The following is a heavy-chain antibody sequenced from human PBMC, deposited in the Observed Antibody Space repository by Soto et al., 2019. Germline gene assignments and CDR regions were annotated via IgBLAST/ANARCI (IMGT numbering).Heavy chain of an antibody. V-gene: IGHV1-69*06. CDR1: GGTFSTYS. J-gene: IGHJ4*02. Sequence: QVQLVQSGAEVKKPGSSVKGSCKTSGGTFSTYSIVWVRQAPGEGLEWMGGIIPIFGTANYAQKFQDRVTITADKSTNTAFMELSSLKSEDTAMYYCASSSGNNYGVGTNYYFDYWGQGPLVTVSS. CDR2: IIPIFGTA. CDR3: ASSSGNNYGVGTNYYFDY. D-gene: IGHD1-26*01.